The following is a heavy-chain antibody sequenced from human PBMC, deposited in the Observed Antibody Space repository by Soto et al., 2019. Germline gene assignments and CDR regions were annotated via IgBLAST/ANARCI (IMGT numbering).Heavy chain of an antibody. CDR1: GGSISSSSYY. D-gene: IGHD6-19*01. CDR3: ARRRSGWDYYYYGMDV. CDR2: IYYSGST. V-gene: IGHV4-39*01. Sequence: ETLSLTCTVSGGSISSSSYYWGWIRQPPGKGLEWIGSIYYSGSTYYNPSLKSRVTISVDTSKNQFSLKLSSVTAADTAVYYCARRRSGWDYYYYGMDVWGQGTTATVSS. J-gene: IGHJ6*02.